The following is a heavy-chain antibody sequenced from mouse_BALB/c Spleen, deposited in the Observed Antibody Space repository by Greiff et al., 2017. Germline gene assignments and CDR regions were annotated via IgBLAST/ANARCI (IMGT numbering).Heavy chain of an antibody. D-gene: IGHD1-1*02. CDR3: ARDYGGGYYGYFDV. J-gene: IGHJ1*01. Sequence: VQRVESGPGLVAPSQSLSITCTVSGFSLTSYGVHWVRQPPGKGLEWLGVIWAGGSTNYNSALMSRLSISKDNSKSQVFLKMNSLQTDDTAMYYCARDYGGGYYGYFDVWGAGTTVTVSS. V-gene: IGHV2-9*02. CDR2: IWAGGST. CDR1: GFSLTSYG.